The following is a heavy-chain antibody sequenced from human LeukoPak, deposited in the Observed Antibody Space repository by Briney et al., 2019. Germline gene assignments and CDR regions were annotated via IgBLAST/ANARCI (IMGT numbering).Heavy chain of an antibody. J-gene: IGHJ6*02. CDR2: IWYDGSNK. D-gene: IGHD2-15*01. CDR3: ARDEDCSGGSCYSGFFYGMDV. CDR1: GFTFSSYG. V-gene: IGHV3-33*01. Sequence: GGSLRLSCAASGFTFSSYGMHWVRQAPGKGLEWVAVIWYDGSNKYYADSVKGRFTISRDNSKNTLYLQMNSLRAEDTAVYYCARDEDCSGGSCYSGFFYGMDVWGQGTLVTVSS.